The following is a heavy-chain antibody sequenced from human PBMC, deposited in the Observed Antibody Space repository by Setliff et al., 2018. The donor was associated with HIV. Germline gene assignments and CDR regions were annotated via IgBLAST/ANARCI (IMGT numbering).Heavy chain of an antibody. CDR1: GGSISSSNW. D-gene: IGHD3-22*01. CDR2: IYHSGST. V-gene: IGHV4-4*02. Sequence: LSLTCAVSGGSISSSNWWSWVRQPPGKGLEWIGEIYHSGSTNYNPSLKSRVTISIDKSKNQFSLKLNSMTAADTAVYYCANGWKYYDSSGRSSLDNWGLGRLVTVSS. CDR3: ANGWKYYDSSGRSSLDN. J-gene: IGHJ4*02.